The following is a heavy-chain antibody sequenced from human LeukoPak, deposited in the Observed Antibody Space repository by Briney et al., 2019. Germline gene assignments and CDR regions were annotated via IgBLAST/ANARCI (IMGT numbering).Heavy chain of an antibody. V-gene: IGHV3-23*01. D-gene: IGHD6-19*01. CDR1: GFTFSSYA. CDR2: ISGSGGST. Sequence: PGGSLRLSCAASGFTFSSYAMSWVCQAPGKGLEWVSAISGSGGSTYYADSVKGRFTISRDNSKNTLYLQMNSLRAEDTAVYYCAKGVTAVAGIPLYGMDVWGQGTTVTVSS. J-gene: IGHJ6*02. CDR3: AKGVTAVAGIPLYGMDV.